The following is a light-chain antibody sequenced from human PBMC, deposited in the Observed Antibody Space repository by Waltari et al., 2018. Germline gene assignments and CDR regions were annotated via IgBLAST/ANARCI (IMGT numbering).Light chain of an antibody. CDR1: KLEDKY. CDR2: KDS. Sequence: SYELSQSPSVSVSPVQTASITCSARKLEDKYVCWYQQKPGPSPVLFIYKDSQRPSGIPERFSGSNSGNTATLTISGTQAMDEADYYCQAWGSNTAVFGGGTKLTVL. V-gene: IGLV3-1*01. J-gene: IGLJ2*01. CDR3: QAWGSNTAV.